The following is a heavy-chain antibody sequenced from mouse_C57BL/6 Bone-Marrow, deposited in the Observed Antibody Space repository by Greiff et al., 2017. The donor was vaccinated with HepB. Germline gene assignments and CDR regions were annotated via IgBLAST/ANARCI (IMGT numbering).Heavy chain of an antibody. Sequence: QVQLQQPGAELVMPGASVKLSCKASGYTFTSYWMHWVKQRPGQGLEWIGEIDPSDSYTNYNQKFKGKSTLTVDKSSSTAYMQLSSLTSEDSAVYYWAREFPYYYGSSYDYAMDYWGQGTSVTVSS. CDR1: GYTFTSYW. D-gene: IGHD1-1*01. V-gene: IGHV1-69*01. CDR3: AREFPYYYGSSYDYAMDY. CDR2: IDPSDSYT. J-gene: IGHJ4*01.